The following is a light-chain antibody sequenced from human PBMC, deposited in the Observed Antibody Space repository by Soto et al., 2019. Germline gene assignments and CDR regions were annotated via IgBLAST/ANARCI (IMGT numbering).Light chain of an antibody. J-gene: IGLJ2*01. CDR1: SSDVGRYNY. Sequence: QSALTQSASVSGSPGQSITISCTGTSSDVGRYNYVSWYQQHPGKAPKLIIYEVSNRPSGVSNRFSGSKSGNTASLTISGLQAEDEADYYCSSYTSSSTVLFGGGTKLTVL. CDR2: EVS. CDR3: SSYTSSSTVL. V-gene: IGLV2-14*01.